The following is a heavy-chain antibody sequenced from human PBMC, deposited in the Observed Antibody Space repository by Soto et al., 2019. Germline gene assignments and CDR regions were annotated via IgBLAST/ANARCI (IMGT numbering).Heavy chain of an antibody. Sequence: GGSLRLSCAASGFTFSSYAMHWVRQAPGKGLEWVAVISYDGSNKYYADSVKGRFTISRDNSKNTLYLQMNSLRAEDTAVYYCARGITNYYGSGSQNPNNWFDPWGQGALVTVSS. D-gene: IGHD3-10*01. CDR1: GFTFSSYA. V-gene: IGHV3-30-3*01. CDR3: ARGITNYYGSGSQNPNNWFDP. J-gene: IGHJ5*02. CDR2: ISYDGSNK.